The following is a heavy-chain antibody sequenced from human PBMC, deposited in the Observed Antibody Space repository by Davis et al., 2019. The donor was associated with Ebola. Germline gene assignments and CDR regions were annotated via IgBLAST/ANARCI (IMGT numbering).Heavy chain of an antibody. CDR3: ARDPYDFWSGSLYYYYGMDV. Sequence: GESLKISCAASGFTFSDYYMSWIRQAPGKGLEWVSYISSSSSYTNYADSVKGRFTISRDNAKNSLYLQMNSLRAEDTAVYYCARDPYDFWSGSLYYYYGMDVWGQGTTVTVSS. CDR2: ISSSSSYT. V-gene: IGHV3-11*06. J-gene: IGHJ6*02. CDR1: GFTFSDYY. D-gene: IGHD3-3*01.